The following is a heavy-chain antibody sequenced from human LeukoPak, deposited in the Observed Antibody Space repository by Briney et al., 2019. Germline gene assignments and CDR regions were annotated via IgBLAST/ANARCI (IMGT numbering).Heavy chain of an antibody. CDR2: IIPIFGTA. D-gene: IGHD3-22*01. Sequence: SVKVSCKASGGTFSSYAISWVRQAPGQGLEWMGGIIPIFGTANYAQKFQGRVTITTDESTSTAYMELSSLRSEDTAVCYCAREDTYYYDSSGYFCAFDIWGQGTMVTVSS. CDR3: AREDTYYYDSSGYFCAFDI. J-gene: IGHJ3*02. CDR1: GGTFSSYA. V-gene: IGHV1-69*05.